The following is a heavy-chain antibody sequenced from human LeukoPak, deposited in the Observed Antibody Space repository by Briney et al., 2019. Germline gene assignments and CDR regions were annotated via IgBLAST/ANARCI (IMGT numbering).Heavy chain of an antibody. V-gene: IGHV3-73*01. J-gene: IGHJ3*02. CDR1: GFTFSGSA. CDR3: ASGGGATRSGYAFDM. D-gene: IGHD1-26*01. Sequence: GGSLRLSCAASGFTFSGSAMHWVRQASEKGLEWVGRIRSKANSYATAYAASVKGRFTISRDDSKNTEYLQMNSLKTEDTAVYYCASGGGATRSGYAFDMWGQGTMVTVSS. CDR2: IRSKANSYAT.